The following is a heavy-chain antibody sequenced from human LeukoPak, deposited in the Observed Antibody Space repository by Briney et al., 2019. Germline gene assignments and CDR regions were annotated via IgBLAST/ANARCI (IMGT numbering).Heavy chain of an antibody. V-gene: IGHV3-33*01. D-gene: IGHD7-27*01. J-gene: IGHJ5*02. CDR2: IWHDGSNK. CDR1: GFTFTSYG. Sequence: GGSLRLSCTTSGFTFTSYGMYWVRQAPGKGLDGVAVIWHDGSNKYYADSVKGRFTISRDNSKNTLYLQMNSLRAEDTAVYYCARSWGSAVTFSWFDPWGQGTLVTVSS. CDR3: ARSWGSAVTFSWFDP.